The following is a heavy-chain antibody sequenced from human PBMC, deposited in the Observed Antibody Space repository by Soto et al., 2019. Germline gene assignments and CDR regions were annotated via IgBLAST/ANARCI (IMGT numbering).Heavy chain of an antibody. CDR2: IWYDGSKK. Sequence: GGSLRLSCAASGFTFNSYGMHWVRQAPGKGLEWVAVIWYDGSKKYYADSVKGRFTISRDNSKNTLYLQMNSLRAEDTAVYYCARGLYYDILTGSAPDVFDLWGQRTMVTVSS. J-gene: IGHJ3*01. CDR3: ARGLYYDILTGSAPDVFDL. CDR1: GFTFNSYG. V-gene: IGHV3-33*01. D-gene: IGHD3-9*01.